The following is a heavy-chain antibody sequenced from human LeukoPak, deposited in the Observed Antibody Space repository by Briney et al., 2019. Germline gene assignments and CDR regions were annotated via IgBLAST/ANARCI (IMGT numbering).Heavy chain of an antibody. Sequence: ASVKVSCKASGYTFTSYGISWVRQAPGQGLEWMGWINPNSGGTNYAQKFQGRVTMTRDTSTSTVYMELSSLRSEDTAVYYCARDFGVEDGVLYYFDYWGQGTLVTVSS. D-gene: IGHD3-10*01. CDR3: ARDFGVEDGVLYYFDY. CDR1: GYTFTSYG. J-gene: IGHJ4*02. CDR2: INPNSGGT. V-gene: IGHV1-2*02.